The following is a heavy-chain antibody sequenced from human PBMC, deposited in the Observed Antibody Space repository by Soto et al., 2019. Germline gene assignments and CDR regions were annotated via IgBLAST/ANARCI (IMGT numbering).Heavy chain of an antibody. J-gene: IGHJ3*01. V-gene: IGHV1-3*01. Sequence: QVQLAQSGAELKKPGASVNISCTASGFTFRGNLINLVRQVPGQGLEWMGWLNPDTGNTRYSETFQGRVTISRHPSASIAYLELSGLENEDTALYFCARDIQSVGPRANDAFDVWGQGTMITVSS. CDR1: GFTFRGNL. CDR3: ARDIQSVGPRANDAFDV. D-gene: IGHD5-18*01. CDR2: LNPDTGNT.